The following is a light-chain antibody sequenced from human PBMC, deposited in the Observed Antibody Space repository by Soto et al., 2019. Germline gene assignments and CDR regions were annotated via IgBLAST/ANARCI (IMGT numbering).Light chain of an antibody. Sequence: DLQTTLTPTSLCAYVDDRVIITCQASQSIGTLLNWYQQKPGKAPKLLIYAASTLQSGVPSRFSGSGSGTDFTLTISRLEPEDFAAYYCQQHGSSPPTFGEGTKVDIK. V-gene: IGKV1-39*01. J-gene: IGKJ4*01. CDR3: QQHGSSPPT. CDR2: AAS. CDR1: QSIGTL.